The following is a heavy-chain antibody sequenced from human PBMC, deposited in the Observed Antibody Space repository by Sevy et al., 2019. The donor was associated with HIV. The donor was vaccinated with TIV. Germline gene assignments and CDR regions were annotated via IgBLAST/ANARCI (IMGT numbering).Heavy chain of an antibody. J-gene: IGHJ3*01. V-gene: IGHV3-23*01. CDR2: ISATGGGT. Sequence: GGSLRLSCAASGFTFNTHAMNWVRQAPGKGLEGVSGISATGGGTYYTDSVKGRFTVSRDTSQNTLYPLMNSLRADDTAIYYCAKALNPALESMIEVIFRTLKGFDVWGQGTMVTVSS. CDR3: AKALNPALESMIEVIFRTLKGFDV. CDR1: GFTFNTHA. D-gene: IGHD3-22*01.